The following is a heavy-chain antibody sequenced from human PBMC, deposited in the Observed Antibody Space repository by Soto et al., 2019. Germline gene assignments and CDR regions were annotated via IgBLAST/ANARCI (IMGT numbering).Heavy chain of an antibody. CDR1: GFTFSSYS. J-gene: IGHJ3*02. CDR3: ARDLITMVRGVIITDAFDI. D-gene: IGHD3-10*01. V-gene: IGHV3-21*01. Sequence: GGSLRLSCAASGFTFSSYSMNWVRQAPGKGLEWVSSISSSSSYIYYADSVKGRFTISRDNAKNSLYLQMNSLRAEDTAVYYCARDLITMVRGVIITDAFDIWGQGTMVTVSS. CDR2: ISSSSSYI.